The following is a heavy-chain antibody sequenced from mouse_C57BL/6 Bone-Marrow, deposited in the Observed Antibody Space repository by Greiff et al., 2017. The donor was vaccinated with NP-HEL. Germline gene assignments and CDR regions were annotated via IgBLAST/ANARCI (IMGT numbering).Heavy chain of an antibody. V-gene: IGHV1-64*01. CDR1: GYTFASYW. CDR2: IHPNSGST. J-gene: IGHJ3*01. Sequence: QVQLQQPGAELVKPGASVKLSCKASGYTFASYWMHWVKQRPGQGLEWIGMIHPNSGSTNYNDKFKGKATLTVDKSSSTAYMQLSSLTSEDTAVYYCARWDYDYAYWGQGTLVTVSA. CDR3: ARWDYDYAY. D-gene: IGHD2-4*01.